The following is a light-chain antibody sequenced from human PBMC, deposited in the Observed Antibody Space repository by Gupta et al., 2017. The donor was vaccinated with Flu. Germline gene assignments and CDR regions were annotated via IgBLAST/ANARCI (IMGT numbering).Light chain of an antibody. Sequence: DIVMTQSQLSLSVTPGEPASIPCRSSQSLLHTNGYKYLDWYVQKPGQSPQLLIYLTSSRAAGVPDRFSGSGSGTDFTLKISRVEAEDVGVYYCMQSLQTPFTFGHGTKVEIK. CDR2: LTS. CDR3: MQSLQTPFT. J-gene: IGKJ3*01. V-gene: IGKV2-28*01. CDR1: QSLLHTNGYKY.